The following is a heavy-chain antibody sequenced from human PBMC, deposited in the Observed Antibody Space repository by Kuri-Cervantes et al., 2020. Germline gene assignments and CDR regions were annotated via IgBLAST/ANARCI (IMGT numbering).Heavy chain of an antibody. V-gene: IGHV4-59*01. Sequence: SETLSPTCTVSGGSISSYYWSWIRQPPGKGLEWIGYIYYSGSTNYNPSLKSRVTISVDTSKNQFSLKLSSVTAADTAVYYCAGERRYYDSSGYYPLFDYWGQGTLVTVSS. CDR3: AGERRYYDSSGYYPLFDY. D-gene: IGHD3-22*01. J-gene: IGHJ4*02. CDR2: IYYSGST. CDR1: GGSISSYY.